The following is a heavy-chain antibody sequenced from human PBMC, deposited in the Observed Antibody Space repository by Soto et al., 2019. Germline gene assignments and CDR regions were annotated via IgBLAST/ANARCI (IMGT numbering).Heavy chain of an antibody. CDR1: GYTFTSYA. CDR2: IIPIFGTA. CDR3: ARSGPLDILTGYSLFYYYYGMDV. D-gene: IGHD3-9*01. J-gene: IGHJ6*02. Sequence: SVKVSCKASGYTFTSYAMHWVRQAPGQRLEWMGGIIPIFGTANYAQKFQGRVTITADESTSTAYMELSSLRSEDTAVYYCARSGPLDILTGYSLFYYYYGMDVWGQGTTVTVSS. V-gene: IGHV1-69*13.